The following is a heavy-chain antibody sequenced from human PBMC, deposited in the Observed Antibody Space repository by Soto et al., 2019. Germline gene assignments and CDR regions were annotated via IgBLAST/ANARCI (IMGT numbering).Heavy chain of an antibody. Sequence: EVQLLESGGALVQPGGSLRVSCAASGFMFSSHGMSWVRQAPGKGLEWVSSISSGGGLTYYADSVKGRFTVSRDNLKNTLSLQMDSLRAEDTATYYCAKIAQIGNSFFDYCGQGTLVTVSS. D-gene: IGHD6-6*01. J-gene: IGHJ4*02. CDR1: GFMFSSHG. V-gene: IGHV3-23*01. CDR2: ISSGGGLT. CDR3: AKIAQIGNSFFDY.